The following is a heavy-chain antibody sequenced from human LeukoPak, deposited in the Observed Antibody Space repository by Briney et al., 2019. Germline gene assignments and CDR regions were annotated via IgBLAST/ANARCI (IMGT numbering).Heavy chain of an antibody. D-gene: IGHD3-22*01. V-gene: IGHV6-1*01. CDR2: THYRSKWYI. Sequence: SQTLSLTCAISGDSVSSKSAARNWIRQSPSRGLEWLGRTHYRSKWYIDYAVSVKSRITINPDTSKNQFSLQLNSVTPEDTAGYFCARAFRDSSGCGGFDIWGQGTKVTVSS. J-gene: IGHJ3*02. CDR1: GDSVSSKSAA. CDR3: ARAFRDSSGCGGFDI.